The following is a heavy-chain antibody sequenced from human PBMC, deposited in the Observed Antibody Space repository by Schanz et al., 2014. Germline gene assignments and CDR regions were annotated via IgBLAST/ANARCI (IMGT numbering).Heavy chain of an antibody. J-gene: IGHJ4*02. Sequence: VQLVESGGGVVQPGRSLRLSCVGSGFTFTNYWMHWVRQAPGKGLEWVANIKQDGIEKYYVDSVKGRFTISRDNAKNSLYLQMNSLTADDTAVYYCARDKGGYYPFDYWGRGTLVTVSS. V-gene: IGHV3-7*01. CDR1: GFTFTNYW. CDR2: IKQDGIEK. CDR3: ARDKGGYYPFDY. D-gene: IGHD3-3*01.